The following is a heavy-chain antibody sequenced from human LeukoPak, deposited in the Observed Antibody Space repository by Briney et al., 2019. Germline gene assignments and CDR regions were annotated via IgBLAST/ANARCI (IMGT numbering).Heavy chain of an antibody. CDR2: IIPILGTA. D-gene: IGHD6-6*01. V-gene: IGHV1-69*05. Sequence: SVKVSCKASGGTFSSYAISWVRQAPGQGLEWMGGIIPILGTANYAQKFRGRVTITTDESTSTAYMELSSLRSEDTAVYYCATCDIAARPYFDYWGQGTLVTVSS. CDR1: GGTFSSYA. CDR3: ATCDIAARPYFDY. J-gene: IGHJ4*02.